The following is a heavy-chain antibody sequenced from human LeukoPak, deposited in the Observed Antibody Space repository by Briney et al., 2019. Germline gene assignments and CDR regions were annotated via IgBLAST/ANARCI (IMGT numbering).Heavy chain of an antibody. J-gene: IGHJ5*02. CDR2: MNPYGGNT. V-gene: IGHV1-8*01. CDR1: GYSLVSYD. Sequence: ASVKVSCKASGYSLVSYDINWVRQAAGQGLEWMGWMNPYGGNTAYAQKFQGRITMTRDTSISTAYMELSSLTSEDTAVYYCARDDYGDFAWGQGTLVTVSS. D-gene: IGHD4-17*01. CDR3: ARDDYGDFA.